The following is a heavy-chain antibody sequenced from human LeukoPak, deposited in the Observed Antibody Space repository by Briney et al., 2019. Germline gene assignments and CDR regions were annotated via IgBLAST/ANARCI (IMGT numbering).Heavy chain of an antibody. D-gene: IGHD3-16*01. CDR3: AKYDPGESGFDY. CDR1: GFTFSSYS. Sequence: GGSLRLSCAASGFTFSSYSMNWVRQAPGKGLEWVSSISSSSSYIYYADSVKGRFTISRDNAKNSLYLQMNSLRAEDTAVYYCAKYDPGESGFDYWGQGTLVTVSS. V-gene: IGHV3-21*01. J-gene: IGHJ4*02. CDR2: ISSSSSYI.